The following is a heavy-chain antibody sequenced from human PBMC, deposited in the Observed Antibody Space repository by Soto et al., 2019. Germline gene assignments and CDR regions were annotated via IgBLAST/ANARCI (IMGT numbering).Heavy chain of an antibody. J-gene: IGHJ5*02. CDR3: AKDLVAGSRQYNWFDP. V-gene: IGHV3-30*18. CDR2: ISYDGSNK. Sequence: QVQLVESGGGVVQPGRSLRLSCAASGFTFSSYGMHWVRQAPGKGLEWVAVISYDGSNKYYADSVKGRFTISRDNSKNTLYLQMNSRRAEDTAVYYCAKDLVAGSRQYNWFDPWGQGTLVTVSS. D-gene: IGHD6-19*01. CDR1: GFTFSSYG.